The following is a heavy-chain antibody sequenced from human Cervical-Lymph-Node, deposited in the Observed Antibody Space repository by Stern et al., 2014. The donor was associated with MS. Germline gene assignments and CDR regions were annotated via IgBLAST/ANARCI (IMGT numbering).Heavy chain of an antibody. CDR3: AKVGRAADGTGGPFDY. CDR1: GYTFTRFG. V-gene: IGHV1-18*01. Sequence: QVQLVQSGAEVKKPGASVKVSCKASGYTFTRFGISWVRQAPGQGLEGIGEISAYNGDTNYAQKLQGRVTMTTDTSTSTAYMELTSLRSDDTAVYYCAKVGRAADGTGGPFDYWGQGTLVTVSS. J-gene: IGHJ4*02. CDR2: ISAYNGDT. D-gene: IGHD6-13*01.